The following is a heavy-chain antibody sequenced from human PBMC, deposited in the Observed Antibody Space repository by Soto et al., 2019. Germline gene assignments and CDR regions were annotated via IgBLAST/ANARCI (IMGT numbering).Heavy chain of an antibody. Sequence: GGSERRSCAACGFTVSNYGRSWVRQAPGKGLEWVSSISGSGGDTYYPDSVKGRFAISRDNSKNMLYLQMNSLRAEDTAVYYCAKETNYYYGMDVWGQGTTVTVSS. J-gene: IGHJ6*02. CDR2: ISGSGGDT. V-gene: IGHV3-23*01. CDR3: AKETNYYYGMDV. D-gene: IGHD4-17*01. CDR1: GFTVSNYG.